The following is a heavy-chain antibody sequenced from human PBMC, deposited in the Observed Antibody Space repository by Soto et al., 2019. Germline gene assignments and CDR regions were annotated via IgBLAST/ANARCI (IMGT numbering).Heavy chain of an antibody. CDR3: PRVPEAPHYYFSMDV. J-gene: IGHJ6*02. CDR1: GGSISSGDYF. Sequence: SSETLSLTCTVSGGSISSGDYFWSWIRQPPGKGLEWIGYIYFSGTTYDNPSLKSRLTISLDTSKNQFSLKLSSVTAADTAVYFCPRVPEAPHYYFSMDVWGQGTTVTVS. V-gene: IGHV4-30-4*01. CDR2: IYFSGTT.